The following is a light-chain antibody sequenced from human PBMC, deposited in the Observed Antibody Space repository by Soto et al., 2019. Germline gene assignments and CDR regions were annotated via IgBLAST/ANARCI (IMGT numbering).Light chain of an antibody. CDR3: QQIYSTRT. CDR2: AAS. J-gene: IGKJ1*01. V-gene: IGKV1-39*01. CDR1: QSISSY. Sequence: DIQMTQFPPSLSASVGDRVTITCRASQSISSYLNWYQQKPGKAPKLLIYAASSLQSGVPSRFNGSGSGTDFTLTISSLQPEGFATYYCQQIYSTRTFGQGTKVEIK.